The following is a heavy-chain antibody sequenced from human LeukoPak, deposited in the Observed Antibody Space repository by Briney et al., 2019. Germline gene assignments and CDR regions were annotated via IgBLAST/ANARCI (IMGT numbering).Heavy chain of an antibody. D-gene: IGHD4-17*01. Sequence: PSETLSLTCTVSGGSISSYYWSWIRQTPGKGLEWIGDSYYSGSTNYNPSLKSRVTISVDTSKNQFSLKLSSVTAADTAVYYCARGYGDYPYYYYGMDVWGQGTTVTVSS. CDR2: SYYSGST. J-gene: IGHJ6*02. V-gene: IGHV4-59*01. CDR1: GGSISSYY. CDR3: ARGYGDYPYYYYGMDV.